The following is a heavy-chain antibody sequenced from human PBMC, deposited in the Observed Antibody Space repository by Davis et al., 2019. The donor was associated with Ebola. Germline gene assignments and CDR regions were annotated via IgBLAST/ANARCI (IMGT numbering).Heavy chain of an antibody. Sequence: SETLSLTCTVSGVSISSRNSYWGWIRQPPGKGLEWLASVSYSGSTYYNPSLKSRVTISVDTSKNQISLKLRSVTAADRSVFYCAGAGYSSTWDPGAFEIWGQGTLVPVSS. V-gene: IGHV4-39*01. D-gene: IGHD6-13*01. CDR1: GVSISSRNSY. J-gene: IGHJ3*02. CDR3: AGAGYSSTWDPGAFEI. CDR2: VSYSGST.